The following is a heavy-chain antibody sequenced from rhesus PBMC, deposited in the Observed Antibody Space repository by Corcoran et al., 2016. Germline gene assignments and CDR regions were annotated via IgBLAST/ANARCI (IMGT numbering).Heavy chain of an antibody. CDR1: GGSISGGYG. CDR3: ARRPDSSGLDY. V-gene: IGHV4S7*01. Sequence: QVQLQESGPGLVKPSETLSLTCAVSGGSISGGYGWSWIRQPPGKGLEWIGHIFGSFGSTYYNPSLKSRVTISRDTSKNQFSLKLSAVTAADTAVYYCARRPDSSGLDYWGQGVLVTVSS. CDR2: IFGSFGST. D-gene: IGHD6-31*01. J-gene: IGHJ4*01.